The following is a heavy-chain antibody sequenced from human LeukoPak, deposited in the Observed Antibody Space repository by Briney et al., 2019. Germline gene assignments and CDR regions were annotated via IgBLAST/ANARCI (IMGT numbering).Heavy chain of an antibody. CDR2: INPIGGST. CDR3: ARDLGDIVVVPAALGY. J-gene: IGHJ4*02. V-gene: IGHV1-46*01. D-gene: IGHD2-2*01. Sequence: GASVKVSCKASGYTFTSYYMHWVRQAPGQGLEWMGIINPIGGSTSYAQKFQGRVRMTRDTSTSTVYMELSSLRSEDTAVYYCARDLGDIVVVPAALGYWGQGTLVTVSS. CDR1: GYTFTSYY.